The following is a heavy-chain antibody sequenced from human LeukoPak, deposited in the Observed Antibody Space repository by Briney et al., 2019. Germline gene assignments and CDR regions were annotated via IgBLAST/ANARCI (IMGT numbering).Heavy chain of an antibody. CDR1: GFTFSGSA. D-gene: IGHD6-13*01. CDR3: TRQLEGAVRNFDY. Sequence: GGSLRLSCAASGFTFSGSAMHWVRQASGKGLEWVGRIRSKANSYATAYAASVKGRFTISRDDSKNTAYLQMNSLKTEDTAVYYCTRQLEGAVRNFDYWGQGTLVTVSS. J-gene: IGHJ4*02. V-gene: IGHV3-73*01. CDR2: IRSKANSYAT.